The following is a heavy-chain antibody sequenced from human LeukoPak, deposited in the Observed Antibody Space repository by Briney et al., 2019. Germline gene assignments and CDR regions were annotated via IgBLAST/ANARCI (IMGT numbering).Heavy chain of an antibody. CDR2: IIPNCGTA. CDR3: AITYYDILTGYYVYDAFDI. J-gene: IGHJ3*02. D-gene: IGHD3-9*01. Sequence: ASVKVSCKASGGTFSSYAISWVRQAPGQGLEWMGGIIPNCGTANYAQKFQGRVTITADKSTNTAYMVLSRLRSEDTAVYYCAITYYDILTGYYVYDAFDIWGQGTMVTVSS. CDR1: GGTFSSYA. V-gene: IGHV1-69*06.